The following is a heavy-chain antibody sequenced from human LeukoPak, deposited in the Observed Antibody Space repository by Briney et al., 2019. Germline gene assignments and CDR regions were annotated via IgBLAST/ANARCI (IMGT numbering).Heavy chain of an antibody. CDR1: GYSIGSGYY. CDR3: ARAGYSYGPDY. V-gene: IGHV4-38-2*02. J-gene: IGHJ4*02. Sequence: PSETLSLTCTVSGYSIGSGYYWGWIRQPPGKGLEWIGSIYHSGSTYYNPSLKSRVTISVDTSKNQFSLKLSSVTAADTAVYYCARAGYSYGPDYWGQGTLVTVSS. D-gene: IGHD5-18*01. CDR2: IYHSGST.